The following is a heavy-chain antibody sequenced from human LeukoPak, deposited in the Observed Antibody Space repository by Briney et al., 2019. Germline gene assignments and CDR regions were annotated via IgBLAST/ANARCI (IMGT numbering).Heavy chain of an antibody. CDR1: GGSISSYY. V-gene: IGHV4-59*01. CDR2: VSYSGST. J-gene: IGHJ4*02. CDR3: ARENDRYGRIDY. Sequence: SGTLSLTCTVSGGSISSYYWSWVRQPPGKGLEWIGYVSYSGSTDYNPSLKSRVIISIDTSKNQFSLRLSSVTAADTAVYYCARENDRYGRIDYWGQGTQVTVSS. D-gene: IGHD5-18*01.